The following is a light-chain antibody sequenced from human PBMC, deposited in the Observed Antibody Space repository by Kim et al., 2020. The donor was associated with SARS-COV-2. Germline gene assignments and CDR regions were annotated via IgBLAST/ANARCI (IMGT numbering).Light chain of an antibody. Sequence: VSPGQTASITCSGDKLGDKYACWCQQKPGQSPVLVIYQDSKRPSGIPERFSGSNSGNTATLTISGTQAMDEADYYCQAWDSSTVVFGGGTKLTVL. CDR2: QDS. V-gene: IGLV3-1*01. CDR1: KLGDKY. CDR3: QAWDSSTVV. J-gene: IGLJ2*01.